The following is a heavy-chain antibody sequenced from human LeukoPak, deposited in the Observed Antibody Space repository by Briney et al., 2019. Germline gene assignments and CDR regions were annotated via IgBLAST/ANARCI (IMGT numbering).Heavy chain of an antibody. CDR2: IRSKANSYAT. D-gene: IGHD5-18*01. V-gene: IGHV3-73*01. CDR1: GFTFSNYA. Sequence: AGGSLRLSCAASGFTFSNYAMSWVRQASGKGLEWVGRIRSKANSYATAYAASVKGRFTISRDDSKNTAYLQMNSLKTEDTAVYYCTRHQRIQLWPHYYYMDVWGKGTTVTVSS. J-gene: IGHJ6*03. CDR3: TRHQRIQLWPHYYYMDV.